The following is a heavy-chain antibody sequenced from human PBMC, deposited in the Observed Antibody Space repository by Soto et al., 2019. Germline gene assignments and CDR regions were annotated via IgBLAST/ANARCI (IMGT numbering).Heavy chain of an antibody. J-gene: IGHJ5*02. D-gene: IGHD6-13*01. CDR3: ARDPIAEAGEGYNWLHP. CDR1: GYTFTSYG. V-gene: IGHV1-18*01. Sequence: ASVKVSCKASGYTFTSYGISWVRQAPGQGLEWMGWISAYNGNTNYAQKLQGRVTMTTDTSTSTAYMELRSLRSDDTAVYYCARDPIAEAGEGYNWLHPWGQGTRVTVYS. CDR2: ISAYNGNT.